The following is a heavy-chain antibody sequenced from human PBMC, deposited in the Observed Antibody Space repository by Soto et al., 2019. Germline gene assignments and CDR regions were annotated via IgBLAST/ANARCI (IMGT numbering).Heavy chain of an antibody. V-gene: IGHV3-30-3*01. Sequence: QVQLVESGGGVVLPAKSLILSCAASGFTFSSCAMHWVRQAPGKGLEWVAVISYDGSNKYYTDSVKGRFTISRDNSKNTRYLQMNSLRAEDMAVYYCAGPNGQWAGDFDYWGQGTLVTVSS. J-gene: IGHJ4*02. CDR2: ISYDGSNK. D-gene: IGHD1-26*01. CDR1: GFTFSSCA. CDR3: AGPNGQWAGDFDY.